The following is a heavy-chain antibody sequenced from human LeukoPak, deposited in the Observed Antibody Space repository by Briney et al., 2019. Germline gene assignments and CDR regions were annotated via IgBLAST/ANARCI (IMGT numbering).Heavy chain of an antibody. J-gene: IGHJ6*03. V-gene: IGHV1-69*06. CDR2: IIPIFGTA. Sequence: SVKVSCKASGGTFSSYAISWVRQAPGQGLEWMGGIIPIFGTANYAQKFQGRVTITADKSTSTAYMELSSLRSEDTAVYYCASVKRSVEDCSGGSCYYYMDVWGKGTTVTVS. D-gene: IGHD2-15*01. CDR1: GGTFSSYA. CDR3: ASVKRSVEDCSGGSCYYYMDV.